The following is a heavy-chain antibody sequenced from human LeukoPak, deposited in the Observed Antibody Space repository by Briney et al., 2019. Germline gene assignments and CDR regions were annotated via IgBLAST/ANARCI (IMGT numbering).Heavy chain of an antibody. CDR2: ISSSSSYI. CDR1: GFTFSSYS. D-gene: IGHD3-10*01. J-gene: IGHJ5*02. Sequence: AGGSLRLSCAASGFTFSSYSMNWVRQAPGKGLEWVSSISSSSSYIYYAASVKGRFTISRDNAKNSLYLQMNSLRAEDTAVYYCARDLGTGYYGSGSYTGPNWFDPWGQGTLVTVSS. CDR3: ARDLGTGYYGSGSYTGPNWFDP. V-gene: IGHV3-21*01.